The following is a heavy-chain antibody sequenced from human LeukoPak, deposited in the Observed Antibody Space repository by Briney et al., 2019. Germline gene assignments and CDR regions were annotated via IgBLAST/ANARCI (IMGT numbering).Heavy chain of an antibody. J-gene: IGHJ4*02. CDR1: GFTFSSYA. CDR2: ISGSGSST. CDR3: AKGVAVASPYYFDY. Sequence: GGSLRLSCGASGFTFSSYAMSWVRQAPGKGLEWVSPISGSGSSTYYADSVKGRFTISRDNSKNTLYLQMNSLRAEDTAVYYCAKGVAVASPYYFDYWGQGTLVTVSS. D-gene: IGHD6-19*01. V-gene: IGHV3-23*01.